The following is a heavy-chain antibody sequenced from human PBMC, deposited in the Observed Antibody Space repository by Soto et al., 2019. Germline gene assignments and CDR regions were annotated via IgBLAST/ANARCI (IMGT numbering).Heavy chain of an antibody. CDR3: ARGGSSGPFDY. Sequence: SETLSLTCTGSGGSISSYYWGWIRQPPGKGLEWIGYIYYSGSTNYNPSLKSRVTISVDTSKNQFSLKLSSVTAADTAVYYCARGGSSGPFDYWGQGTLVTVS. CDR1: GGSISSYY. J-gene: IGHJ4*02. D-gene: IGHD6-6*01. V-gene: IGHV4-59*01. CDR2: IYYSGST.